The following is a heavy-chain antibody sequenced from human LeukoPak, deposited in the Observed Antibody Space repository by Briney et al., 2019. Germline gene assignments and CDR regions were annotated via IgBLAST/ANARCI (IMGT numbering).Heavy chain of an antibody. Sequence: SETLSLTCAVYGGYFSGYYWSWIRQPPGKGLEWIGEINHSGSTNYNPSLKSRVTISVDTSKNQFSLKLSSVTAADTAVYYCARGVLLDYWGQGTLVTVSS. J-gene: IGHJ4*02. D-gene: IGHD3-10*01. CDR1: GGYFSGYY. CDR2: INHSGST. CDR3: ARGVLLDY. V-gene: IGHV4-34*01.